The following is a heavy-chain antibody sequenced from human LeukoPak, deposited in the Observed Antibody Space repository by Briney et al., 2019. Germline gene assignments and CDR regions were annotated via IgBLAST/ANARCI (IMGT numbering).Heavy chain of an antibody. CDR1: GGSISSSNW. CDR2: IYHSGST. J-gene: IGHJ4*02. CDR3: ARGGLTFGGY. V-gene: IGHV4-4*02. Sequence: SGTLSLTCAVSGGSISSSNWWSWVRQPPGKGLEWIGEIYHSGSTSYNPSLKSRVTMSVDKSNNQFSLRLNSVTAADTAVYYCARGGLTFGGYWGQGTLVTVSS. D-gene: IGHD3-10*01.